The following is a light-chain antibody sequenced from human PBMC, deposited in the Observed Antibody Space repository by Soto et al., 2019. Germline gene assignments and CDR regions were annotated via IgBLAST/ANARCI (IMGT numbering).Light chain of an antibody. CDR1: QSVSSN. CDR2: GAS. V-gene: IGKV3-15*01. CDR3: QQYDNWPRT. Sequence: EIVMTQSPATLSVSPGERATLSCRASQSVSSNLAWYQHKPGQAPRLLIYGASTRATRIPARFDGSGSGTEFTLTISSVQSEDFAVYYCQQYDNWPRTFGQGTKVEIK. J-gene: IGKJ1*01.